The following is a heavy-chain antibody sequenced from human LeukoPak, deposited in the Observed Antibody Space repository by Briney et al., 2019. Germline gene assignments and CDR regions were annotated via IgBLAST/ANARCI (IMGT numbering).Heavy chain of an antibody. D-gene: IGHD3-22*01. J-gene: IGHJ4*02. CDR2: INGNGGST. CDR3: AKSYYYDSSGYYQRGHYFDY. CDR1: GFTFSNAW. V-gene: IGHV3-23*01. Sequence: PGGSLRLSCAASGFTFSNAWMNWVRQAPGKGLEWVSGINGNGGSTYYADSVKGRFTISRDNSKNTLYLQLNSLRAEDTAIYYCAKSYYYDSSGYYQRGHYFDYWGQGTLVTVSS.